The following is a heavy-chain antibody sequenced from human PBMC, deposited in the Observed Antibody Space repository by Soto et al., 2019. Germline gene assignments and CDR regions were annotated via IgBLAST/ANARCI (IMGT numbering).Heavy chain of an antibody. J-gene: IGHJ4*02. CDR1: GFSFSSSG. CDR2: IWHDGGNK. Sequence: QVQLVESGGGVVQPGRSLRLSCVASGFSFSSSGMHWVRQAPGKGLQWVAVIWHDGGNKYNAESVKGRFSISRDNSKNTIYLQMNSLRVEDTAVYYCARGNWKYGYFDYWGQGTLVTVSS. CDR3: ARGNWKYGYFDY. D-gene: IGHD1-7*01. V-gene: IGHV3-33*01.